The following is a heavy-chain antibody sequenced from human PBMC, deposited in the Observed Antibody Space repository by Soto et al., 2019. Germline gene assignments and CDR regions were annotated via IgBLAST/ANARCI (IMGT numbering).Heavy chain of an antibody. CDR2: IDDTEST. V-gene: IGHV4-39*01. J-gene: IGHJ5*02. CDR1: AGSMSSSTNC. CDR3: ARTGPYSSPYNWFDP. D-gene: IGHD3-22*01. Sequence: SEPMSHPCIVAAGSMSSSTNCWGWIRQPPGKGREWIGNIDDTESTYYNPSLKRRVNISVDTSKNQFSLKLTSVTAADTAVYYCARTGPYSSPYNWFDPWGKGTLVTVS.